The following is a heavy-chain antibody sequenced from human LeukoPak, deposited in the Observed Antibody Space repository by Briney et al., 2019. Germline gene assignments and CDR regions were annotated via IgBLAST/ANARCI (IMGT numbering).Heavy chain of an antibody. J-gene: IGHJ4*02. D-gene: IGHD3-3*01. CDR1: GYSISSGYY. CDR2: IYHSGDT. V-gene: IGHV4-38-2*02. Sequence: SETLSLTCTVSGYSISSGYYWGWIRQPPGKGLEWIGNIYHSGDTHYNPSLKSRVTISVDTSKNQFSLKLTAVPAADTAVYYGARDYDFWGGYYNWGQRTLVTVSS. CDR3: ARDYDFWGGYYN.